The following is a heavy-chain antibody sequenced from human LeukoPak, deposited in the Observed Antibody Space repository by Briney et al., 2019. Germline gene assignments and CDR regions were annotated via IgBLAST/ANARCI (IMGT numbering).Heavy chain of an antibody. CDR1: GYTFTSYY. J-gene: IGHJ4*02. CDR2: INPSGGST. CDR3: ARDGVARERCSSTSCYGVGSFDY. V-gene: IGHV1-46*01. D-gene: IGHD2-2*01. Sequence: ASVKVSCKASGYTFTSYYMHWVRQAPGQGLEWMGIINPSGGSTSYAQKFQGRVTMTRDTSTSTVYMELSSLRSEDTAVYYCARDGVARERCSSTSCYGVGSFDYWGRGTLVTVSS.